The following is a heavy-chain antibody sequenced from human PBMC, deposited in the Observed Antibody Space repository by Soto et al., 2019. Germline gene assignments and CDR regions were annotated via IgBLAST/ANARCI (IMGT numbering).Heavy chain of an antibody. V-gene: IGHV4-30-4*01. Sequence: QVQLQESGPGLVRPSQTLSLTCTVSGGSMNSEHYHWTWIRQAPGKGLEWIGYIHYTGSIRYNPSLQSRITMSVATSKNLFPLNLSSVTAADTAVYFCVREDDGGDRDYYGLDVWGQGTTVTVSS. J-gene: IGHJ6*02. D-gene: IGHD2-21*02. CDR1: GGSMNSEHYH. CDR2: IHYTGSI. CDR3: VREDDGGDRDYYGLDV.